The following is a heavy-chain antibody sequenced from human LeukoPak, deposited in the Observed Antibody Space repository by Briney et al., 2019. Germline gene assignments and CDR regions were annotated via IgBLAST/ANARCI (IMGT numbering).Heavy chain of an antibody. V-gene: IGHV4-31*03. J-gene: IGHJ4*02. D-gene: IGHD1-1*01. CDR2: IYYSGST. CDR3: ARYARSLEYFDY. Sequence: PSETLSLTCTVSGGSISSGGYYWSWIRQHPGKGLEWIGYIYYSGSTYYNPSLKSRVTISVDTSKNQFSLKLSSVTAADTAVYYCARYARSLEYFDYWGQRTLVTVSS. CDR1: GGSISSGGYY.